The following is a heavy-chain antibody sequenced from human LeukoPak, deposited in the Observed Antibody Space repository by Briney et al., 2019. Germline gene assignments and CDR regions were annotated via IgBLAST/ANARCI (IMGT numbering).Heavy chain of an antibody. CDR3: AKDLGGGSGCYDL. Sequence: GGPLRLSCAASGFTFGSYGMHWVRQAPGKGLEGVAIISYDGSNKYYADSVQGRFTISRDNSKNTLYLQMNSLRAEDTAVYYCAKDLGGGSGCYDLWGRGTLVTVSS. CDR2: ISYDGSNK. D-gene: IGHD6-19*01. J-gene: IGHJ2*01. CDR1: GFTFGSYG. V-gene: IGHV3-30*18.